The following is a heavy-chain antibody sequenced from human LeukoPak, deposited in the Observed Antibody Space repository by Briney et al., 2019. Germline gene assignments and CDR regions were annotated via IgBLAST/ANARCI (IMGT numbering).Heavy chain of an antibody. J-gene: IGHJ4*02. D-gene: IGHD3-22*01. CDR2: IKQDGSEK. CDR3: AREGSSGFYLY. CDR1: GFTFSSYW. V-gene: IGHV3-7*01. Sequence: GGSLRLSCAASGFTFSSYWMSWVRQAPGKGLEWVANIKQDGSEKYYVDSVKGRFTISRDNSKNTLYLQMNSLRAEDTAVYYCAREGSSGFYLYWGQGILVTVPS.